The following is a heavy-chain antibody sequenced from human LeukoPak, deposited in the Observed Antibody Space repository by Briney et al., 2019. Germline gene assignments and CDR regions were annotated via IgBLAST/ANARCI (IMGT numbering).Heavy chain of an antibody. CDR1: GFTFSDYT. V-gene: IGHV3-21*01. J-gene: IGHJ3*02. D-gene: IGHD2-15*01. Sequence: GGSLRLSCAASGFTFSDYTMNWVRQAPGKGLEWVSSIGSVTTYIYYADSVKGRFTISRDNSKNTLYLQMNSLRAEDTAVYYCASQSTPVLPFDIWGQGTMVTVSS. CDR3: ASQSTPVLPFDI. CDR2: IGSVTTYI.